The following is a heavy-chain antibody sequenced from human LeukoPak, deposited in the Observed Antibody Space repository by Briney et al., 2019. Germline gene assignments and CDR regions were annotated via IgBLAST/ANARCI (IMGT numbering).Heavy chain of an antibody. Sequence: GGSLRLSCAASGFTFSSYAMHWVRQAPGKGLEWVAVISYDGSNKYYADSVKGRFTISRDNAENSLYLHMNSLRAEDTAVYYCARDYWNYYFYALDVWGRGTTVTVSS. V-gene: IGHV3-30-3*01. CDR3: ARDYWNYYFYALDV. J-gene: IGHJ6*02. CDR2: ISYDGSNK. D-gene: IGHD2-15*01. CDR1: GFTFSSYA.